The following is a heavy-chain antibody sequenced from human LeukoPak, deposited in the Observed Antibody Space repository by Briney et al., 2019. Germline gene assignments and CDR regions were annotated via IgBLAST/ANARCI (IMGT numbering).Heavy chain of an antibody. J-gene: IGHJ4*02. V-gene: IGHV3-23*01. D-gene: IGHD2-2*01. CDR1: GFTFSTYA. Sequence: GGSLRLSCAASGFTFSTYAMSWVHQAPGKGLEWVSVISVSGGSTYYADSVKGRFTISRDNSKNTLYLQMNSLRAEDTAVYYCAKSPGGVVSTSFDNWGQGTLVTVSS. CDR3: AKSPGGVVSTSFDN. CDR2: ISVSGGST.